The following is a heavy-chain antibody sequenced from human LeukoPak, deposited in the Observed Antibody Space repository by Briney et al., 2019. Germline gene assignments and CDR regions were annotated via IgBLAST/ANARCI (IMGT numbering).Heavy chain of an antibody. Sequence: PGGSLRLSCAASGFTFSTYYMNWVRQAPGKGLEWVSSISSSSIYIYYADSVKSRFTISRDNAKNSLYLQMNSLRADDTAVYYCAKDGTRGTRFGKIPHYFDYWGRGTLVTVSS. CDR1: GFTFSTYY. V-gene: IGHV3-21*01. CDR3: AKDGTRGTRFGKIPHYFDY. J-gene: IGHJ4*02. CDR2: ISSSSIYI. D-gene: IGHD3-10*01.